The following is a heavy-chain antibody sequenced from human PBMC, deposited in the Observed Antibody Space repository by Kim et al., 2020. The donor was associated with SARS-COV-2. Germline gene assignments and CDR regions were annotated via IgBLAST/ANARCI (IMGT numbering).Heavy chain of an antibody. J-gene: IGHJ6*02. V-gene: IGHV4-4*07. D-gene: IGHD1-26*01. CDR3: ARVGGSSYYYYGMDV. Sequence: PPLNGPVTVSRDTSKNQFSLKLSSVTAADTAVYYCARVGGSSYYYYGMDVWGQGTTVTVSS.